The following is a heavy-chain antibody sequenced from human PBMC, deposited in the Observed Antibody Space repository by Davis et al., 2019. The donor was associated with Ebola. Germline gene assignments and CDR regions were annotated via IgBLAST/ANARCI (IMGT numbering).Heavy chain of an antibody. J-gene: IGHJ4*02. D-gene: IGHD1-26*01. V-gene: IGHV3-23*01. CDR1: GFTFSNYV. CDR3: AKLPWASVPDYFDY. CDR2: VSGSGGST. Sequence: PGGSLRLSCAASGFTFSNYVMTWVRQAPGKGLEWVSTVSGSGGSTYYADSVKGRFTISRDNSKNTVDLQMNSLRAEDAAIYYCAKLPWASVPDYFDYWGQGTLVTVSS.